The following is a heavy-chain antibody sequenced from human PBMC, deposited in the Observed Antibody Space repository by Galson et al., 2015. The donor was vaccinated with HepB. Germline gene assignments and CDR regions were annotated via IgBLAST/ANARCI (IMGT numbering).Heavy chain of an antibody. J-gene: IGHJ2*01. CDR3: ARDWGGTSRWNFDL. CDR2: TNSDGSST. CDR1: GFPLSSYW. D-gene: IGHD4-23*01. V-gene: IGHV3-74*01. Sequence: SLRLSCAASGFPLSSYWMHWVRQAPEKGLVWVAHTNSDGSSTSYADSVKGRFTISRDNGKNTLYLQMNSLRAEDTAVYYCARDWGGTSRWNFDLWGRGTLVTVSS.